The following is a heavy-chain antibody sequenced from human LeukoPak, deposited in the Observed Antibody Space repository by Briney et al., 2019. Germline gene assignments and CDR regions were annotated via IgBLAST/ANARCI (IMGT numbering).Heavy chain of an antibody. D-gene: IGHD3-22*01. V-gene: IGHV4-59*01. CDR1: GGSISSYY. CDR3: ARGYYDSSVSPAGY. J-gene: IGHJ4*02. Sequence: PSETLSLTCTVSGGSISSYYWSWIRQPPGKGLEWIGYIYYSGSTNYNPSLKSRVTISVDTSKNQFSLKLSSVTAADTAVYYCARGYYDSSVSPAGYWGQGTLVTVSS. CDR2: IYYSGST.